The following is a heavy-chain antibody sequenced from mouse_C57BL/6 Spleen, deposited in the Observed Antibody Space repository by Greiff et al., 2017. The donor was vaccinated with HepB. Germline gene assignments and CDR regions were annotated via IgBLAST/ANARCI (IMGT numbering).Heavy chain of an antibody. J-gene: IGHJ4*01. CDR1: GFTFSDYG. Sequence: EVKLMESGGGLVKPGGSLKLSCAASGFTFSDYGMHWVRQAPEKGLEWVAYISSGSSTIYYADTVKGRFTISRDNAKNTLFLQMTSLRSEDTAMYYCARGVGGGRRDAMDYWGQGTSVTVSS. D-gene: IGHD1-1*02. V-gene: IGHV5-17*01. CDR3: ARGVGGGRRDAMDY. CDR2: ISSGSSTI.